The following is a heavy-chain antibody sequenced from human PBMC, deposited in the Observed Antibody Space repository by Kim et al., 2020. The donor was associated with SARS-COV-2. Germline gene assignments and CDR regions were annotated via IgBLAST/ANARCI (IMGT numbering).Heavy chain of an antibody. CDR3: ARGPPGIAAPGM. V-gene: IGHV1-46*01. Sequence: ASVKVSCKASGYTFTSYYMHWVRQAPGQGLEWMGIINPSGGTTSYAQEFQGRVTMTSDTSTSTVYMELSSLRPEDTAIYYCARGPPGIAAPGMWGQGALVTVSS. CDR2: INPSGGTT. CDR1: GYTFTSYY. J-gene: IGHJ4*02. D-gene: IGHD6-13*01.